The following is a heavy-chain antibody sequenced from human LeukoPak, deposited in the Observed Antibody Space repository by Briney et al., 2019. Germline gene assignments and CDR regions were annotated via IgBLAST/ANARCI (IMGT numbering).Heavy chain of an antibody. D-gene: IGHD4-17*01. V-gene: IGHV1-69*01. CDR3: ARVGERSGDSALYYYYGMDV. CDR1: RGTLRSYA. CDR2: IIPNLGTA. J-gene: IGHJ6*04. Sequence: SSVKVSCKASRGTLRSYAIIWVRQAPGQTLEWPGGIIPNLGTANYPQKFHRRDTITADETTSTAFMELRSLRYEATEVYYCARVGERSGDSALYYYYGMDVWGKGPTVTVSS.